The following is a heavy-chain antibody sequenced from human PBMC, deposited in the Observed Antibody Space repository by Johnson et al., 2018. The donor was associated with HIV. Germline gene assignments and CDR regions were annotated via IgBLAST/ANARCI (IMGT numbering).Heavy chain of an antibody. V-gene: IGHV3-30*04. Sequence: QVQLVESGGGVVQPGRSLRLSCAASGFTFDDYAMHWVRQAPGKGLEWVTVISYDGSNKYYADSVKGRFTISRDNSKNTLYMQMNSLRAEDTTVYYCAKDPVQGVGLDIWGQGTMVTVSS. J-gene: IGHJ3*02. CDR1: GFTFDDYA. CDR2: ISYDGSNK. CDR3: AKDPVQGVGLDI. D-gene: IGHD2-8*02.